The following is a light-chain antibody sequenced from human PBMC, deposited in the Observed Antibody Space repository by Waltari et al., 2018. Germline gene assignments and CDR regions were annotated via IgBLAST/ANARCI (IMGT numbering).Light chain of an antibody. CDR1: SGHSTYA. CDR3: QTWGTGVVV. Sequence: QLVLTQSPSASASLGASVKLTCTLSSGHSTYAIAWHQQQPEKGPRYLMKLNGGGSHIKGNVIPDRFSGSSAGADRYLTISSLQSEDEADYYCQTWGTGVVVFGGGTKLTVL. CDR2: LNGGGSH. J-gene: IGLJ2*01. V-gene: IGLV4-69*01.